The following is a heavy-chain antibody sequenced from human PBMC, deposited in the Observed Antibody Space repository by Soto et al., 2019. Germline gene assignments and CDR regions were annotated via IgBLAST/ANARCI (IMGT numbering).Heavy chain of an antibody. Sequence: GGSLRLSCAASGFTFSSYAMHWVRQAPGKGLEWVAVISYDGSNKYYADSVKGRFTISRDNSKNTLYLQMNSLRAEDTAVYYCARELEPYYDSSGYYGGYFDYWGQGTLVTVSS. V-gene: IGHV3-30-3*01. CDR2: ISYDGSNK. CDR1: GFTFSSYA. D-gene: IGHD3-22*01. CDR3: ARELEPYYDSSGYYGGYFDY. J-gene: IGHJ4*02.